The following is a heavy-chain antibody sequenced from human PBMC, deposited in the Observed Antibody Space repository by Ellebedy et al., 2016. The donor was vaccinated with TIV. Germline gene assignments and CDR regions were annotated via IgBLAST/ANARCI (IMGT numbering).Heavy chain of an antibody. J-gene: IGHJ3*02. CDR2: IYPGDSDT. Sequence: GESLKISCKCSGYRFTSYWIGWVRQMPGKGLERMGIIYPGDSDTRYSPSFQGQVTISADKSISTAYLQWSSLKASDTAMYYCARHPDDAFDIWGQGTMVTVSS. CDR3: ARHPDDAFDI. V-gene: IGHV5-51*01. CDR1: GYRFTSYW.